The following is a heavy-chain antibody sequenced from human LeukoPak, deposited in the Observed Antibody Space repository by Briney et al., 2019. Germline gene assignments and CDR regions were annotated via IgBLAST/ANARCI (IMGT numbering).Heavy chain of an antibody. V-gene: IGHV3-21*01. D-gene: IGHD6-6*01. CDR2: IRSSGSFV. CDR3: ARDFTLYGSFSWFDY. Sequence: GESLKISCAASGFGFSTYTMNWVRQAPGRGLEWVSSIRSSGSFVYYADSVKGRFTISRDNAKNSLYLLMDSLRAEDTAVYYCARDFTLYGSFSWFDYWGQGTLVTVPS. J-gene: IGHJ4*02. CDR1: GFGFSTYT.